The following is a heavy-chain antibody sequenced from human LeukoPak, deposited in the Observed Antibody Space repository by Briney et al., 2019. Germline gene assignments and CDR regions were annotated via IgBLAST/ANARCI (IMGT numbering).Heavy chain of an antibody. J-gene: IGHJ4*02. CDR1: GYTFTGYY. CDR2: INPNSGGT. V-gene: IGHV1-2*02. Sequence: ASVTVSCKASGYTFTGYYMHWVRQAPGQGLEWMGWINPNSGGTNYAQKFQGRVTMTRDTSISTAYMELSRLRSDDPAVYYCAREGGEWLRFNYWGQGTLVTVSS. D-gene: IGHD5-12*01. CDR3: AREGGEWLRFNY.